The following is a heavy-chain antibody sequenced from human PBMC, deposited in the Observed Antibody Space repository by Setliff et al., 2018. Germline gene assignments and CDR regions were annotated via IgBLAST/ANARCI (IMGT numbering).Heavy chain of an antibody. D-gene: IGHD3-10*01. CDR1: GGSISSGSYY. V-gene: IGHV4-39*01. CDR2: MYYSGST. CDR3: ARHFLVQGTYHFDY. J-gene: IGHJ4*02. Sequence: KPSETLSLTCSVSGGSISSGSYYWGWIRQSPGKGLEWIGSMYYSGSTYYNPSLKGRVTLSVDTTKNQFSLKLTSMTAADTAVYFCARHFLVQGTYHFDYWGQGSPVTVSS.